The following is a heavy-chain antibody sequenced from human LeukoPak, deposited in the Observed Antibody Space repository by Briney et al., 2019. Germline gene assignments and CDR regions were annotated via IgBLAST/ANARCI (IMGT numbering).Heavy chain of an antibody. CDR3: ARALYTSRSYLATFSPTNFDY. V-gene: IGHV1-2*02. CDR2: INPNTGGT. J-gene: IGHJ4*02. Sequence: ASVNVSCKASGYTFTDYYMHWVRQAPGQGLEWMGWINPNTGGTNYAQKFQGRVTMTRDTSISTPYMELSWLRSDDTAVYYCARALYTSRSYLATFSPTNFDYWGQGTLVTVSS. CDR1: GYTFTDYY. D-gene: IGHD6-13*01.